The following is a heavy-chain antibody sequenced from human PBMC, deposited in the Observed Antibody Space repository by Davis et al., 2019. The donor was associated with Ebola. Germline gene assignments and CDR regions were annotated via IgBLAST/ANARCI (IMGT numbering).Heavy chain of an antibody. V-gene: IGHV3-48*03. D-gene: IGHD1-26*01. CDR2: ISSSGSTI. CDR3: ARGGVGATKAIFDY. J-gene: IGHJ4*02. CDR1: GFTFSSYE. Sequence: PGGSLRLSCAASGFTFSSYEMNWVRQAPGKGLEWVSYISSSGSTIYYADSVKGRFTISRDNAKNSLYLQMNSLRAEDTAVYYCARGGVGATKAIFDYWGQGTLVTVSS.